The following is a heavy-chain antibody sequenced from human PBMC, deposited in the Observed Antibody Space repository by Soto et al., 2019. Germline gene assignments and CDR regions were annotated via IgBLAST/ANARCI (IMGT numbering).Heavy chain of an antibody. V-gene: IGHV3-48*01. J-gene: IGHJ6*02. CDR1: GFTFSSYS. Sequence: EVQLVESGGGLVQPGGSLRLSCAASGFTFSSYSMNWVRQAPGKGLEWVSYISSSSSTIYYADSVKGRFTISRDNAKNSLYLQMNSLRAADTAVYYCAREGYYYDSRPKYGMDVWGQGTTVTVSS. CDR2: ISSSSSTI. D-gene: IGHD3-22*01. CDR3: AREGYYYDSRPKYGMDV.